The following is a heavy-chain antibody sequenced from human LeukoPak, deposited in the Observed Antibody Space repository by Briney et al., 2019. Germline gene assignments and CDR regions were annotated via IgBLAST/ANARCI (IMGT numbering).Heavy chain of an antibody. V-gene: IGHV4-59*01. CDR2: IYYSGST. CDR1: GGSISSYY. D-gene: IGHD3-22*01. Sequence: SETLSLTCTVSGGSISSYYWSWIRQPPGKGLEWMGYIYYSGSTNYNPSLKSRVTISVDTSKNQFSLKLSSVTAADTAVYYCARDRYYYDSSGYYSRGFDYWGQGTLVTVSS. J-gene: IGHJ4*02. CDR3: ARDRYYYDSSGYYSRGFDY.